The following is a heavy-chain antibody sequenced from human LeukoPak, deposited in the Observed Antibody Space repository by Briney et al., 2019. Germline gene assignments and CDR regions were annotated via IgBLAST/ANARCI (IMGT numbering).Heavy chain of an antibody. J-gene: IGHJ4*02. CDR2: INPNSGGT. V-gene: IGHV1-2*06. CDR1: GYTFTCYY. Sequence: ASVKVSCKASGYTFTCYYMHWVRQAPGQRLEWMGRINPNSGGTNYAQKFQGRVTMTRDTSISTAYMELSRLRSDDTAVYYCARILYCGGGDCYFDYWGQGTLVTVSS. D-gene: IGHD2-21*01. CDR3: ARILYCGGGDCYFDY.